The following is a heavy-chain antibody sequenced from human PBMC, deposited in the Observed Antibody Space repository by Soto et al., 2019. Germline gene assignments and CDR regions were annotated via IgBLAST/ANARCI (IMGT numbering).Heavy chain of an antibody. Sequence: ASVKVSCKASGYTFTSYGIIWVRQAPGQGLEWMGWISAYNGNTNYAQKLQGRVTMTTDTSTSTAYMELRSLRSDDTAVYYCARFTKAATHSDYWGQGTLVTVSS. D-gene: IGHD6-13*01. CDR2: ISAYNGNT. CDR3: ARFTKAATHSDY. CDR1: GYTFTSYG. V-gene: IGHV1-18*01. J-gene: IGHJ4*02.